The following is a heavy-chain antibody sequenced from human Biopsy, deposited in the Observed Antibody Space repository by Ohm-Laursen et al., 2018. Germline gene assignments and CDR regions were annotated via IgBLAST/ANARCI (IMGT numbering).Heavy chain of an antibody. CDR2: IYFTGRT. CDR1: GGPTDSYY. CDR3: ASAGYNPDWNFDL. Sequence: SDTLSLTCTVSGGPTDSYYWSWIRQPPGKALEWIGYIYFTGRTSYNPSLKSRVTMSVNTSKKQFSLRLSSVTAADTAVYYCASAGYNPDWNFDLWGRGTRVTASS. J-gene: IGHJ2*01. D-gene: IGHD5-24*01. V-gene: IGHV4-59*07.